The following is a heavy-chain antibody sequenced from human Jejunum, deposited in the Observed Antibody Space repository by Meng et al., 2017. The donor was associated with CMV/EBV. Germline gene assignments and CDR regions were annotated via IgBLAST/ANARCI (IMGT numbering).Heavy chain of an antibody. CDR2: SNAYDGYT. V-gene: IGHV1-18*01. D-gene: IGHD3-16*01. J-gene: IGHJ1*01. CDR1: GYSFRTYG. CDR3: ARENGNYGYLQY. Sequence: ASGYSFRTYGINWVRQAPGQGLEWMGWSNAYDGYTNYEGKFQGRVNMTTDTSTNTAYMELRSLRSDDTAVYYCARENGNYGYLQYWGQGTLVTVSS.